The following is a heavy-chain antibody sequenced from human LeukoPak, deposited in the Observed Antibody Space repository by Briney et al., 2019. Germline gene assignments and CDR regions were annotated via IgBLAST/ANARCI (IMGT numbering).Heavy chain of an antibody. Sequence: GGSLRLSCAASGFTFSDYYMSWIRQAPGKGLEWVSYISSSGSTIYYADPVKGRFTISRDNAKNSLYLQMNSLRAEDTAVYYCARKAREGPIDYWGQGTLVTVSS. CDR1: GFTFSDYY. CDR2: ISSSGSTI. V-gene: IGHV3-11*01. J-gene: IGHJ4*02. CDR3: ARKAREGPIDY.